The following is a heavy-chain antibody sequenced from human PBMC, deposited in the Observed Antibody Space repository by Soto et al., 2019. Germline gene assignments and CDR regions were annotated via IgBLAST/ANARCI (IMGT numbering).Heavy chain of an antibody. V-gene: IGHV3-74*01. J-gene: IGHJ3*02. CDR2: INSDGSST. CDR3: ARVYGYSSGWYGGLDAFDI. D-gene: IGHD6-19*01. CDR1: GFTFSSYW. Sequence: XESLRLSCAASGFTFSSYWMHWVRQAPGKGLVWVSRINSDGSSTSYADSVKGRFTISRDNAKNTLYLQMNSLRAEDTAVYYCARVYGYSSGWYGGLDAFDIWGQGTMVTVSS.